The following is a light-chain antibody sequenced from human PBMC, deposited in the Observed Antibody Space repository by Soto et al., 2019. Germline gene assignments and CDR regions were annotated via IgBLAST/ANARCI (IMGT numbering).Light chain of an antibody. CDR2: GAS. CDR3: QQYNKWPPTWT. V-gene: IGKV3-15*01. J-gene: IGKJ1*01. Sequence: EIVMTQSPATLSVSPGERATLSCRASQSVSSNLAWYQQKPGQAPSLLIYGASTRATGIPARFSGSGSGTEFTLIISSLQSEDIAVYYCQQYNKWPPTWTFGQGTKVEIK. CDR1: QSVSSN.